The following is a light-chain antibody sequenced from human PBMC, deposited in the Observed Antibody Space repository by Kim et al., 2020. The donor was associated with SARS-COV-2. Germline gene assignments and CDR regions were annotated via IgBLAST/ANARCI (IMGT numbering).Light chain of an antibody. Sequence: RDTINCKSSQNLLSSSDNKNYIAWYQHKPGQPPKLLIYWASTRESGVPDRFSGSGSGTDFTLTISSLQAEDVAVYYCHQYYGSPYTFGQGTKLEI. V-gene: IGKV4-1*01. J-gene: IGKJ2*01. CDR3: HQYYGSPYT. CDR2: WAS. CDR1: QNLLSSSDNKNY.